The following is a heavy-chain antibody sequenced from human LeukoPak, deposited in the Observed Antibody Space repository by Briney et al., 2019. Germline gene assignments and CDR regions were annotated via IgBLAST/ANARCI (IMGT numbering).Heavy chain of an antibody. Sequence: GASVKVSCKASGYTFTSYGISWVRQAPGQGLKWMGWISAYNGNTNYAQKLQGRVTMTTDTSTSTAYMELRSLRSDDTAVYYCARAISYSSSWYFDYWGQGTLVTVSS. CDR1: GYTFTSYG. D-gene: IGHD6-13*01. CDR2: ISAYNGNT. V-gene: IGHV1-18*01. J-gene: IGHJ4*02. CDR3: ARAISYSSSWYFDY.